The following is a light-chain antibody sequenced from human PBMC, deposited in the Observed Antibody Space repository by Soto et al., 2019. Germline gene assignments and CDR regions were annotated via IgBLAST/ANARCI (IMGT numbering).Light chain of an antibody. CDR2: EVS. CDR3: SSYAGSNNLV. Sequence: QSVLTQPPSASGSPGQSFTISCTGTSSDVGGYNYVSWYQQHPGKAPKLMIYEVSKRPSGVSDRFSGSKSGNTASLTVSGLQAEDEADYYCSSYAGSNNLVFGGGTKLTVL. J-gene: IGLJ2*01. V-gene: IGLV2-8*01. CDR1: SSDVGGYNY.